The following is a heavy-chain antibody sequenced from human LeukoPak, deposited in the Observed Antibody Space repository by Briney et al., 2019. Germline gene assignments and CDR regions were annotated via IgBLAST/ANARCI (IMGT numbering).Heavy chain of an antibody. CDR3: AKVQTSIVVVPAAMENYYYMDV. V-gene: IGHV3-23*01. Sequence: GGSLRLSCAASGFTFSSYAMSWVRQAPGKGLEWVSAISGSGGSTYYADSVKGRFTISRDNSKNTLYLQMNSLRAEDTAVYYCAKVQTSIVVVPAAMENYYYMDVWGKGTTVTVSS. CDR1: GFTFSSYA. D-gene: IGHD2-2*01. CDR2: ISGSGGST. J-gene: IGHJ6*03.